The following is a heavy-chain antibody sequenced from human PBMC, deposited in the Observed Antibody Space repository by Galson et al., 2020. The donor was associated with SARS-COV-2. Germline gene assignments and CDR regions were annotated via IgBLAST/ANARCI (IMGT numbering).Heavy chain of an antibody. CDR2: INAYNGNT. CDR3: ARERMVGATDY. Sequence: ASVKVSCKASGYTFTSYCINWVRQAPGQGLEWMGWINAYNGNTNYAQKLQGRVTMTTDTSTSTAYMELRSLRSDDTAVYYCARERMVGATDYWGQGTLVTVSP. V-gene: IGHV1-18*01. CDR1: GYTFTSYC. D-gene: IGHD1-26*01. J-gene: IGHJ4*02.